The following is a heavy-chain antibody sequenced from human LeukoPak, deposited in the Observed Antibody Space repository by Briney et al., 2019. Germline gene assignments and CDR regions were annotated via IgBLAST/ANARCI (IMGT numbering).Heavy chain of an antibody. V-gene: IGHV3-30*18. CDR1: GFTFSSYG. J-gene: IGHJ4*02. CDR3: AKSPRSSTSCADY. Sequence: PGGSLRLSCAASGFTFSSYGMHWVRQAPGKGLEWVAVISYDGSNKYYADSVKGRFTISRDNSKNTLYLQMNSPRAEDTAVYYCAKSPRSSTSCADYWGQGTLVTVSS. CDR2: ISYDGSNK. D-gene: IGHD2-2*01.